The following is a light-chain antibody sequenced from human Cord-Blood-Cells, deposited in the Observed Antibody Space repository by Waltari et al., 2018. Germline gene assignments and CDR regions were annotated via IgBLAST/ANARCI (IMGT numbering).Light chain of an antibody. J-gene: IGLJ2*01. CDR3: QAWDSSTVV. CDR2: QDS. V-gene: IGLV3-1*01. Sequence: SYALTQPPSVSVSPGQTASITCSGDTMGDTYACWYQQKPGQSPVLVIYQDSKWPSGIRGRFSGSNSGNAATLTISGIQAMDEADYYCQAWDSSTVVFGGGTKLTVL. CDR1: TMGDTY.